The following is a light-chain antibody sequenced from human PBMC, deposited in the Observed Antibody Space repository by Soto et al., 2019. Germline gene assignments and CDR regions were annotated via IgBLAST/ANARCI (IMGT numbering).Light chain of an antibody. J-gene: IGKJ4*01. Sequence: EIVLTQSPGTLSLCPWEIASLSCRASQSVSSSYLAWYQQKPGQAPRLLIYGASSRATGIPDRFSGSGSGTDFTLTISRLEPEDFAVYYCQQYGSSPLTFGGGTKVDIK. CDR3: QQYGSSPLT. V-gene: IGKV3-20*01. CDR1: QSVSSSY. CDR2: GAS.